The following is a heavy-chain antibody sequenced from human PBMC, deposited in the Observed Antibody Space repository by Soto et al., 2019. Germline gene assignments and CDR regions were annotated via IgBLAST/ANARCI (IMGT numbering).Heavy chain of an antibody. CDR1: GFSFSSYS. Sequence: PGGSLRLSCAASGFSFSSYSMNWVRQAPGKGLEWVSYISSSSSTIYYADSVKGRFTISRDNAKNSLYLQMNSLRAEDTAVYYCARYYPLLSQWLLPENYYMDVWGKGTTVTVSS. CDR2: ISSSSSTI. D-gene: IGHD3-22*01. J-gene: IGHJ6*03. CDR3: ARYYPLLSQWLLPENYYMDV. V-gene: IGHV3-48*01.